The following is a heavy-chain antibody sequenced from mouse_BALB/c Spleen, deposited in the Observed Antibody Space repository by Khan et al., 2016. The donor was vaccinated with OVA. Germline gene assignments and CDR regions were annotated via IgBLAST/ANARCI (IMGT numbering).Heavy chain of an antibody. CDR2: ISYSGRT. D-gene: IGHD1-1*01. CDR1: GYSITSDYA. Sequence: EVQLQESGPGLVKPSQSLSLTCTVTGYSITSDYAWNWIRQLPGNKLEWVGYISYSGRTSYNPSLKSRISITRDTSKHQFFLPFSSVTTEDTATYYCARSVTITTVVATDFDYWGQGTTLTVSS. J-gene: IGHJ2*01. CDR3: ARSVTITTVVATDFDY. V-gene: IGHV3-2*02.